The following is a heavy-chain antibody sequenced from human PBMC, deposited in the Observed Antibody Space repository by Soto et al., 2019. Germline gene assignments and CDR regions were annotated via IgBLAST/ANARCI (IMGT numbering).Heavy chain of an antibody. D-gene: IGHD2-21*02. CDR1: GFTFSSYT. Sequence: GGSLRLSCAASGFTFSSYTMKWVRQSPGKGLEWVASISSSYYIKYADSVKGRFTISRDNAKNSLYLQMNSLRAEDTAVYYCARGDVVVLTATSNFDYWGQGTLVTVSS. J-gene: IGHJ4*02. CDR2: ISSSYYI. CDR3: ARGDVVVLTATSNFDY. V-gene: IGHV3-21*01.